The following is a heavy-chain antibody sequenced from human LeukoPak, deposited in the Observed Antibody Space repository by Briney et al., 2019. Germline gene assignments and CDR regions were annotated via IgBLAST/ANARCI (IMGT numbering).Heavy chain of an antibody. V-gene: IGHV4-39*07. CDR1: GGSISSSSYY. D-gene: IGHD3-22*01. CDR3: ARGEGYYYDSSGYYPIDY. CDR2: IYYSGST. J-gene: IGHJ4*02. Sequence: PSETLSLTCTVSGGSISSSSYYWGWIRRPPGKGLEWIGSIYYSGSTYYNPSLKSRVTISVDTSKNQFSLKLSPVTAADTAVYYCARGEGYYYDSSGYYPIDYWGQGTLVTVSS.